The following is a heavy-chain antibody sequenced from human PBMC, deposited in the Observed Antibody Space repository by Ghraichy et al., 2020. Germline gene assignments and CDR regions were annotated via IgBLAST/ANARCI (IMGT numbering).Heavy chain of an antibody. CDR2: IKSDGSDR. J-gene: IGHJ4*02. Sequence: GGSLRLSCAASGFTFSRYWMSWVRQAPGKGLEWVASIKSDGSDRDYVDSVKGRFIISRDNAKNSLYLQMNSLRVDDTAVYYCARDPYGDCNYGGTDYCGQGTLGSDSS. CDR1: GFTFSRYW. CDR3: ARDPYGDCNYGGTDY. D-gene: IGHD4-17*01. V-gene: IGHV3-7*01.